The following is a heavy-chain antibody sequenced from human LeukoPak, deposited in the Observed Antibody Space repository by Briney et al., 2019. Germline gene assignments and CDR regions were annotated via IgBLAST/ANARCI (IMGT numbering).Heavy chain of an antibody. Sequence: SETLSLTCTVSGGSISSYYWSWIRQPPGKGLEWIGYIYYSGSTNYNPSLKSRVTISVDTSKNQFSLKLSSVTAADTAVYYCARLSVGATSTSYFQHWGQGTLVTVSS. V-gene: IGHV4-59*08. D-gene: IGHD1-26*01. CDR1: GGSISSYY. CDR2: IYYSGST. CDR3: ARLSVGATSTSYFQH. J-gene: IGHJ1*01.